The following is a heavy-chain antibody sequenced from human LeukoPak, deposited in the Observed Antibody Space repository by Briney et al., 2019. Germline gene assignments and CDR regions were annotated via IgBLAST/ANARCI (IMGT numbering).Heavy chain of an antibody. CDR3: ARGVGRYYYGSGSYDP. CDR1: GGSISSSNW. Sequence: SGTLSLTCAVSGGSISSSNWWSWVRQPPGKGLEWIGEIYHSGSTNYNPSLKSRVTISVDKSKNQFSLKLSSVTAAGTAVYYCARGVGRYYYGSGSYDPWGQGTLVTVSS. CDR2: IYHSGST. J-gene: IGHJ5*02. V-gene: IGHV4-4*02. D-gene: IGHD3-10*01.